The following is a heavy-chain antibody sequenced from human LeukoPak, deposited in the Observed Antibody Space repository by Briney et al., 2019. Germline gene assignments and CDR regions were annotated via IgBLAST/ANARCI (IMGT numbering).Heavy chain of an antibody. CDR2: TYYSGST. D-gene: IGHD2-15*01. J-gene: IGHJ5*02. V-gene: IGHV4-31*03. CDR1: GGSISSGGYY. Sequence: SQTLSLTCTVSGGSISSGGYYWSWIRQHPGKGLEWIGYTYYSGSTYYNPFLKSRVTISVDTSKNQFSLKLSSVTAADTAVYYCARVNTRNWFDPWGQGTLVTVSS. CDR3: ARVNTRNWFDP.